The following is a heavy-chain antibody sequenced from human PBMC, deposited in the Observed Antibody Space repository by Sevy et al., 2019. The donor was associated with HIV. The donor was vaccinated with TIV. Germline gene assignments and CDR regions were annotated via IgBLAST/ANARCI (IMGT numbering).Heavy chain of an antibody. V-gene: IGHV4-39*01. D-gene: IGHD1-26*01. J-gene: IGHJ4*02. CDR3: ARHKVGATPLPDY. CDR2: IYYSGST. CDR1: GVSISSSSYY. Sequence: SETLSLTCTVSGVSISSSSYYWGWIRQPPGKGLEWIGSIYYSGSTYYNPSLKSRVTISVDTSKNQFSLKLSSVTAADTAVSYCARHKVGATPLPDYWSQGTLVTVSS.